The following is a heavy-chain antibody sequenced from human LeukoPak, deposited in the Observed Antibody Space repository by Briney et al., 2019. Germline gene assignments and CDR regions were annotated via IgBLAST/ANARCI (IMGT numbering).Heavy chain of an antibody. V-gene: IGHV4-59*01. CDR3: ASGILGPLGDY. D-gene: IGHD2-21*01. CDR2: MDYSGNT. Sequence: SETLSLTCTVSGGSISPYSWSWIRQPPGKGLEWIGYMDYSGNTNYKSSLKSRVTISGDTSKNQFSLKLTSVTAADTAVYYCASGILGPLGDYWGQGTLVTVSS. J-gene: IGHJ4*02. CDR1: GGSISPYS.